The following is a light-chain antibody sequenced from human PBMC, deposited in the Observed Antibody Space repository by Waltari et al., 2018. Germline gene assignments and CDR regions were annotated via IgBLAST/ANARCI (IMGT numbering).Light chain of an antibody. CDR2: NIN. CDR1: SRDVGGYNF. J-gene: IGLJ2*01. Sequence: QSALTQPRSVSGSPGQSVTISCTGTSRDVGGYNFVSWYQHHPGKAPRVLSYNINERPSGVPDRISGSMSGNTASLTISGLQPGDEADHYCCSYAGSYTLIFGGGTKLTVL. V-gene: IGLV2-11*01. CDR3: CSYAGSYTLI.